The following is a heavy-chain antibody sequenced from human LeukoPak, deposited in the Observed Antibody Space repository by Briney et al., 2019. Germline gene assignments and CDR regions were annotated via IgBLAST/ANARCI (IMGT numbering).Heavy chain of an antibody. CDR2: IHYSGST. CDR1: GGSISSGAYH. Sequence: PSETLSLTCTVSGGSISSGAYHWSWIRQHPGKGLEWIGYIHYSGSTNSNPSLKSRVTISVDTSKNQFSLKMTSVTAADTAVYYCARDGCSGGSCYPGWFDPWGQGTLVTVSS. J-gene: IGHJ5*02. V-gene: IGHV4-31*03. CDR3: ARDGCSGGSCYPGWFDP. D-gene: IGHD2-15*01.